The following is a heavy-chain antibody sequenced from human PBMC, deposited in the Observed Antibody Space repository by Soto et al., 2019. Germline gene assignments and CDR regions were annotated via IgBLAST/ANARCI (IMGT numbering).Heavy chain of an antibody. CDR2: VAYDGSKT. J-gene: IGHJ5*01. Sequence: VQLVESGGGVVQPGRSLRLTCAASGFTFSSNGMHWVRQAPGKGLEWVALVAYDGSKTYYGDSVRGRFTISRDNSENTLYLQMNCLRAEDTAVYYCARWVGGSMYDNSGKYDSWGQGTLVTVSS. V-gene: IGHV3-30*03. CDR3: ARWVGGSMYDNSGKYDS. D-gene: IGHD3-22*01. CDR1: GFTFSSNG.